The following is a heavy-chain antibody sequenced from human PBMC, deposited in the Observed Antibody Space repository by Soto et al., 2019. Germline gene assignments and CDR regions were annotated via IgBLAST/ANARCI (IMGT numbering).Heavy chain of an antibody. V-gene: IGHV3-48*01. Sequence: EVQLVESGGGLVQPGGSLRLSCAASGFTFSSYSMNWVRQAPGKGLEWVSYISSSSSTIYYADSVKGRFTISRDNAKNSLYLQMHSLRAEDTAVYYCARGTWAYYFDYWGQGTLVTVSS. CDR3: ARGTWAYYFDY. CDR1: GFTFSSYS. D-gene: IGHD7-27*01. J-gene: IGHJ4*02. CDR2: ISSSSSTI.